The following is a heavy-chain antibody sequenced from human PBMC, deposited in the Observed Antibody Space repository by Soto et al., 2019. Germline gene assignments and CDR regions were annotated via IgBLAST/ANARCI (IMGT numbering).Heavy chain of an antibody. V-gene: IGHV3-30-3*01. CDR3: ARDQGLDAFDI. D-gene: IGHD6-25*01. CDR1: VFTFSSYA. Sequence: WWSLRLSCSASVFTFSSYAMHWWRQAPSKGLEWVAVISYDGSNKYYADSVKGRFTISRDNSKNTLYLQMNSLRAEGTAVYYCARDQGLDAFDIWGQGTMVTVSS. CDR2: ISYDGSNK. J-gene: IGHJ3*02.